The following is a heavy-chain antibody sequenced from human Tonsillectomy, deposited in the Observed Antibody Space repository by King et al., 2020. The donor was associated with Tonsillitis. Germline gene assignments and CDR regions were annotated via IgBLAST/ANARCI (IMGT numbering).Heavy chain of an antibody. CDR3: VVNDFWRGYDGMDV. J-gene: IGHJ6*02. CDR2: TYYSGST. Sequence: MQLQESGPGLVKPSQTLSLTCTVSGGSISSGDYYWNWIRQPPGKGLECIGYTYYSGSTHHKPSLKSRVMISVDTSKNQFFLHLSSVTAADTAVYYCVVNDFWRGYDGMDVWGQGTTVTVSS. V-gene: IGHV4-30-4*01. D-gene: IGHD3-3*01. CDR1: GGSISSGDYY.